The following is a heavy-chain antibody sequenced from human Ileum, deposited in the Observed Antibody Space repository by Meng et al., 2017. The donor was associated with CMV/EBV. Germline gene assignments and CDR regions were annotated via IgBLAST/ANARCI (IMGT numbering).Heavy chain of an antibody. CDR1: GGSIRNYY. V-gene: IGHV4-4*07. Sequence: QVQRQESGPGLLKPTETLPLTCTVSGGSIRNYYWSWIRQPAGKGLEWIGRIYTGGSPNYNPSLYSRVTMSLDTSKNQFSLKLNSVTAADTAVYYCARLNYYDSREFDYWGQGTLVTVSS. J-gene: IGHJ4*02. D-gene: IGHD3-22*01. CDR3: ARLNYYDSREFDY. CDR2: IYTGGSP.